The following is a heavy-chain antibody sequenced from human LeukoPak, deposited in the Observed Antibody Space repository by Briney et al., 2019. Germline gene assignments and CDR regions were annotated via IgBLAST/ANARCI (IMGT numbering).Heavy chain of an antibody. CDR1: GGSISSSSYY. CDR3: ARANRGPATAKPGLYNWFDP. V-gene: IGHV4-39*07. Sequence: PSETLSLTCTVSGGSISSSSYYWGWLPQPPGKGLEWIGSLYYSGSTYYNPSLNSRVTISVDTSKNQFSLKLSSVSAGDTAVYYCARANRGPATAKPGLYNWFDPWGQGTLVTVSS. CDR2: LYYSGST. J-gene: IGHJ5*02. D-gene: IGHD2-2*02.